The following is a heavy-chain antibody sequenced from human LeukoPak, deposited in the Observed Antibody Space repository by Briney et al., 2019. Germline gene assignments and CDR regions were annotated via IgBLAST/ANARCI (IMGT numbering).Heavy chain of an antibody. Sequence: SETLSLTCTVSGGSISSRSYYWGWIRQPPGKGLEWIGSIYYSGSTYYNPSLQSRVTISVDTSKNQFSLQLNSVTPEDTAVYYCARGPRYSSSSDYYYYYMDVWGKGTMVTVSS. V-gene: IGHV4-39*01. CDR2: IYYSGST. J-gene: IGHJ6*03. CDR1: GGSISSRSYY. CDR3: ARGPRYSSSSDYYYYYMDV. D-gene: IGHD6-6*01.